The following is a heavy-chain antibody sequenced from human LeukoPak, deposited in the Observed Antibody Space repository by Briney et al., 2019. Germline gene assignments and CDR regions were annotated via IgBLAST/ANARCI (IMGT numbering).Heavy chain of an antibody. D-gene: IGHD2-2*01. J-gene: IGHJ5*02. Sequence: NSGGSLRLSCVGSGFTFSSYAMNWVRQAPGKGLEWVSSISSNNNIYYADSVKGRFTISRDNAKNSLSLQMNGLRGEDTAVYYRGREDCNNVRCYGASDAWGQGTLVTVSS. CDR2: ISSNNNI. V-gene: IGHV3-69-1*01. CDR3: GREDCNNVRCYGASDA. CDR1: GFTFSSYA.